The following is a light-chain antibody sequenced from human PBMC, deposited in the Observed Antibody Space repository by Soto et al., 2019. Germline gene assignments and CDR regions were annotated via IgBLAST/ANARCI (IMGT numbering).Light chain of an antibody. J-gene: IGKJ2*01. CDR3: QQYNNLPQT. Sequence: EIVLTQSPGTLSLSPGERATLSCRASQSVSNNLAWYQQKPGQAPSLLIYGVSTRATGIPARFSGSGSGTEFTLTISSLQSEDFAVYYCQQYNNLPQTFGQGTNLEIK. V-gene: IGKV3-15*01. CDR1: QSVSNN. CDR2: GVS.